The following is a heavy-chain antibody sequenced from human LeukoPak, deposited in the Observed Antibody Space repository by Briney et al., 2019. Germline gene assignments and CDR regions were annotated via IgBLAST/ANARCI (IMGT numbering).Heavy chain of an antibody. CDR1: GYTFTGYY. CDR2: INPNSGGT. J-gene: IGHJ4*02. CDR3: ARDQNYGDYGNDY. D-gene: IGHD4-17*01. V-gene: IGHV1-2*02. Sequence: ASVKVSCKASGYTFTGYYMHWVRQAPGQGLEWMGWINPNSGGTNYAQKFQGRVTMTRDTSISTAYMELSRLRSDDTAVYYCARDQNYGDYGNDYWGQGTLVTVSS.